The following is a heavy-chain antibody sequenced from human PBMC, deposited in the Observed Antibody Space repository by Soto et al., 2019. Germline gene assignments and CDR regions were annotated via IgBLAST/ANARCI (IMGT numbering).Heavy chain of an antibody. CDR3: AKEPRGRWLQLVADY. V-gene: IGHV3-30*18. Sequence: ESGGGVVQPGRSLRLSCAASGFTFSSYGMHWVRQAPGKGLEWVAVISYDGSNKYYADSVKGRFTISRDNSKNTLYLQMNSLRAEDTAVYYCAKEPRGRWLQLVADYWGQGTLVTVSS. CDR2: ISYDGSNK. J-gene: IGHJ4*02. D-gene: IGHD5-12*01. CDR1: GFTFSSYG.